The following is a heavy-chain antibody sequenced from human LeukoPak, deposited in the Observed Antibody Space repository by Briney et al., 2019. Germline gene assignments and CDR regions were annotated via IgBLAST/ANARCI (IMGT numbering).Heavy chain of an antibody. CDR2: IYTSGST. J-gene: IGHJ5*02. CDR1: GGSISSYY. V-gene: IGHV4-4*07. CDR3: ARVTKRLHIRSNWFDP. Sequence: SETLSLTCTVSGGSISSYYWSWIRQPAGKGLEWIGRIYTSGSTNYNPSFKSRVTISVDTSKNQFSLKLSSVTAADTAVYYCARVTKRLHIRSNWFDPWGQGTLVTVSS. D-gene: IGHD6-25*01.